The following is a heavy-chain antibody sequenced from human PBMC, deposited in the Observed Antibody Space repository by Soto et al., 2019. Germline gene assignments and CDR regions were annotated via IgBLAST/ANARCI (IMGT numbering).Heavy chain of an antibody. D-gene: IGHD3-9*01. CDR2: ISSSSSTI. CDR1: GSTFSSYS. CDR3: ARDRPHYDILTGYDRYYYYGMDV. V-gene: IGHV3-48*02. Sequence: GGSLRLSCAASGSTFSSYSMNWVRQAPGKGLEWVSYISSSSSTIYYADSVKGRFTISRDNAKNSLYLQMNSLRDEDTAVYYCARDRPHYDILTGYDRYYYYGMDVWGQGTTVTVSS. J-gene: IGHJ6*02.